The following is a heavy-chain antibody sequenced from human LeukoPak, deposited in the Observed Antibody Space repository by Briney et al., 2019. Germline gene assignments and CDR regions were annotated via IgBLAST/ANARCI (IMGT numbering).Heavy chain of an antibody. D-gene: IGHD3-22*01. V-gene: IGHV3-23*01. CDR3: ARDPSYYYDSSGYPRFYFDY. CDR2: ISGSGGST. Sequence: GGSLRLSCAASGFTFSSYAMSWVRQAPGKGLEWVSAISGSGGSTYYADSVKGRFTISRDNSKNTLYLQMNSLRAEDTAVYYCARDPSYYYDSSGYPRFYFDYWGQGTLVTVSS. CDR1: GFTFSSYA. J-gene: IGHJ4*02.